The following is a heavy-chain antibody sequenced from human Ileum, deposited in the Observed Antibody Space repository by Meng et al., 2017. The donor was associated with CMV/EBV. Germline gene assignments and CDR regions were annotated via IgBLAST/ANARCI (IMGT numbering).Heavy chain of an antibody. Sequence: CVASGFSFCVFGFHWVRQAPGKGLEWVAVIWYDGSNNYYADSVKGRFIISRDNSKNTVYLQMSSLRAEDTAVYYCASPSSSPGPFDLWGRGTLVTVSS. CDR1: GFSFCVFG. CDR2: IWYDGSNN. CDR3: ASPSSSPGPFDL. V-gene: IGHV3-33*01. J-gene: IGHJ2*01. D-gene: IGHD1-14*01.